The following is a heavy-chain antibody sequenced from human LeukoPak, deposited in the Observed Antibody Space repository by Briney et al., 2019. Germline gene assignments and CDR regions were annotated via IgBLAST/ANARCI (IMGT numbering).Heavy chain of an antibody. CDR1: GGSFSGYY. Sequence: PSETLSLTCAVYGGSFSGYYWSWIRQPPGKGLEWIGEINHSGSTNYNPSLKSRVTISVDTSKNQFSLKLSSVTAADTAVYYCARALYDFWSGGWFDPWGQGTLVTVSS. V-gene: IGHV4-34*01. CDR3: ARALYDFWSGGWFDP. J-gene: IGHJ5*02. CDR2: INHSGST. D-gene: IGHD3-3*01.